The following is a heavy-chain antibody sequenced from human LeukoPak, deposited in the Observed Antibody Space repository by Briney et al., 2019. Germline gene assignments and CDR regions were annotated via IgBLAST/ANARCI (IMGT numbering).Heavy chain of an antibody. V-gene: IGHV3-23*01. CDR3: ARTRLFGGVILNDAFDI. Sequence: GGSLRLSCAASGFTFSSYAMSWVRQAPGKGLEWVSAISGSGGSTYYADSVKGRFTISRDNSKNTLYLQISSLKAEDTAVYYCARTRLFGGVILNDAFDIWGQGTMVTVSS. CDR2: ISGSGGST. CDR1: GFTFSSYA. D-gene: IGHD3-16*02. J-gene: IGHJ3*02.